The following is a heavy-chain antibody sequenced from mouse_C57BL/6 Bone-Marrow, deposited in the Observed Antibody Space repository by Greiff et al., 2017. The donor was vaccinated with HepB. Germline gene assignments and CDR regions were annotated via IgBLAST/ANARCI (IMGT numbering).Heavy chain of an antibody. J-gene: IGHJ4*01. V-gene: IGHV1-74*01. CDR3: APHYDGDYDAMDY. CDR2: IHPSDSDT. CDR1: GYTFTSYW. Sequence: QVQLQQPGAELVKPGASVKVSCKASGYTFTSYWMHWVKQRPGQGLEWIGRIHPSDSDTNYNQKFKGKATLTVDKSSSTAYMQLSSRTSEDSAVYYCAPHYDGDYDAMDYWGQGTSVTVSS. D-gene: IGHD1-2*01.